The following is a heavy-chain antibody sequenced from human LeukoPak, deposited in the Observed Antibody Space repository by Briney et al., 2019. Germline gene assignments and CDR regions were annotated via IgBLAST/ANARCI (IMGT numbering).Heavy chain of an antibody. V-gene: IGHV4-59*01. CDR2: IYYSGST. J-gene: IGHJ4*02. CDR1: GVSISSYY. CDR3: ARDRSGWSL. Sequence: SETLSLTCTVSGVSISSYYWSWIRQPPGKGLEWIGYIYYSGSTNYNPSLKSRVTISVDTSKNQFSLKLSSVTAADTAVYYCARDRSGWSLWGQGTLVTVSS. D-gene: IGHD6-19*01.